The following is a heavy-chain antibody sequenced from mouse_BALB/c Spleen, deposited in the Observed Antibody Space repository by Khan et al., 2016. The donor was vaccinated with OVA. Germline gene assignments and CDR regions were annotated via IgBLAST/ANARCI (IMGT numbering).Heavy chain of an antibody. CDR1: GYSFTLYY. J-gene: IGHJ3*01. CDR2: VNPNTDNI. Sequence: EVQLQQSGPDLVKPGASVKISCKASGYSFTLYYMSWVKQSHGKSLEWIGRVNPNTDNINYNQEFKGKAILTVDNSSNTAYMELRSLTSEDSAVYFCARGYDCFASWGQGTLVTVSA. CDR3: ARGYDCFAS. D-gene: IGHD2-14*01. V-gene: IGHV1-26*01.